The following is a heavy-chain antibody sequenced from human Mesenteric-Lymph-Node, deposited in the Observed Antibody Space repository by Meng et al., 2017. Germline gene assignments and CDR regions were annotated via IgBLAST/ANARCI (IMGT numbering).Heavy chain of an antibody. CDR2: IDWDDDK. CDR3: ARISMDYYDYGMDV. Sequence: SGPTLVKPTQTLTLTCTFSGFSLSTSGMCVSWIRQPPGKALEWLALIDWDDDKYYSTSLKTRLTISKDTTKNQVVLTMTNMDPVDTATYDCARISMDYYDYGMDVWGQGTMVTVSS. V-gene: IGHV2-70*01. CDR1: GFSLSTSGMC. J-gene: IGHJ6*02.